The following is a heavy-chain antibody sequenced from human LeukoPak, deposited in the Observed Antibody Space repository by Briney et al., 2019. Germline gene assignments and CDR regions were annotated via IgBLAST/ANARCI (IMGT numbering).Heavy chain of an antibody. CDR1: EYTFTGYY. Sequence: GASVKVSCKTSEYTFTGYYMHWVRRAPGEGLEWMGWINPNSGDTNYAQKFQGRVTMTRDTSISTAYMELSRLRSDDTAVYYCARDRTRYYYYSYMDVWGKGTAVTISS. J-gene: IGHJ6*03. CDR2: INPNSGDT. CDR3: ARDRTRYYYYSYMDV. D-gene: IGHD1-14*01. V-gene: IGHV1-2*02.